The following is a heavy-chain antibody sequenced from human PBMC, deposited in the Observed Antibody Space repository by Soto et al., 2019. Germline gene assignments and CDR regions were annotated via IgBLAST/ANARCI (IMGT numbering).Heavy chain of an antibody. Sequence: GGSLRLSCVASGFPISSYSLVWVRQAPGKGLEWVSYIFATSTTIYYADSVKGRFTVSRDNAQNSLFLLMNSLRAEDTAVYYCARDKDWAFDYWGQGTLVNVSS. CDR2: IFATSTTI. CDR3: ARDKDWAFDY. V-gene: IGHV3-48*04. D-gene: IGHD3-9*01. CDR1: GFPISSYS. J-gene: IGHJ4*02.